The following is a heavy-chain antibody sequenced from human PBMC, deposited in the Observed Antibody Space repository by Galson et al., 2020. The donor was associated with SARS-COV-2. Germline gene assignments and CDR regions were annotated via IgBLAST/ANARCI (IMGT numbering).Heavy chain of an antibody. CDR1: GDSVSSNSAA. V-gene: IGHV6-1*01. D-gene: IGHD6-13*01. J-gene: IGHJ3*02. CDR2: TYYRSQWST. CDR3: AGRVAGAGSLHI. Sequence: SQTLSLTCAISGDSVSSNSAARNWIRQSPPRGLEWLGRTYYRSQWSTDYAVSVKSRITINPDTSKNQFSLQLNSVTPEDTAIYYCAGRVAGAGSLHIWGQGTMVIVSS.